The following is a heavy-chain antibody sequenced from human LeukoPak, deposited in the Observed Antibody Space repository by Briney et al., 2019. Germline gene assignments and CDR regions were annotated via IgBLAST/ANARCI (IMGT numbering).Heavy chain of an antibody. D-gene: IGHD3-22*01. CDR1: GFTFSNYA. CDR3: AKTPQPKYYYDSSGYD. CDR2: ISGSGGTT. J-gene: IGHJ4*02. Sequence: GGSLRLSCAASGFTFSNYAMNWVRQAPGKGLEWVSAISGSGGTTYYADSVKGRFTISRDNSKNTLYLQMKSLRAEDAAVYYCAKTPQPKYYYDSSGYDWGQGTLVTVSS. V-gene: IGHV3-23*01.